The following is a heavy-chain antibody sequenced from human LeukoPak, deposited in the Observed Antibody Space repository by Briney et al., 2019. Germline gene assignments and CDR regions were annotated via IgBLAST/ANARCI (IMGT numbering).Heavy chain of an antibody. Sequence: SETLSLTCTVSGGSISSSSYYWGWIRQPPGKGLEWIGSIYYSGSTYYNPSLKSRVTISVDTSKNQFSLKLSSVTAADTAVYYCARGPTYQPIDSWGQGTLFTVSS. CDR1: GGSISSSSYY. V-gene: IGHV4-39*01. J-gene: IGHJ4*02. CDR2: IYYSGST. CDR3: ARGPTYQPIDS. D-gene: IGHD2-2*01.